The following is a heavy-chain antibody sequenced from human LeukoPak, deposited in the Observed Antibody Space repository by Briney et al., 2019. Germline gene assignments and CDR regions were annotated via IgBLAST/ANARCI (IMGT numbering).Heavy chain of an antibody. CDR2: IRYDGSNK. Sequence: GGPLRLSCAASGFTFSSYGMHWVRQAPGKGLEWVAFIRYDGSNKYYADSVKGRFTISRDNSKNTLYLQMNSLRAEDTAVYYCAKDRPPDGALDYWGQGTLVTVSS. V-gene: IGHV3-30*02. J-gene: IGHJ4*02. CDR3: AKDRPPDGALDY. CDR1: GFTFSSYG.